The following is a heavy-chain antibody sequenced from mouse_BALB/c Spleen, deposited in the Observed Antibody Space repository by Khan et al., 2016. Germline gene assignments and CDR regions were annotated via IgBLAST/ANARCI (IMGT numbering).Heavy chain of an antibody. Sequence: VQLQQSGPGLVKPSQSLSLTCTVTGYSITSDYAWNWIRQFPGNKLEWMGYISYSGSTRSNPSLKSRISITRDTSKNQFFLHLNSVTTEDSATFYCARARYGNTWFAYCGQGTLVTVSA. CDR1: GYSITSDYA. CDR3: ARARYGNTWFAY. J-gene: IGHJ3*01. V-gene: IGHV3-2*02. D-gene: IGHD2-1*01. CDR2: ISYSGST.